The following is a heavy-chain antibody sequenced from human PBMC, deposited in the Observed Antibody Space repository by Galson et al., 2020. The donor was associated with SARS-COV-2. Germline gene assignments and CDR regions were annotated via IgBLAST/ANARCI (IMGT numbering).Heavy chain of an antibody. V-gene: IGHV4-61*02. CDR1: GASISSGSYY. D-gene: IGHD3-3*01. J-gene: IGHJ6*02. CDR2: IYKSGNT. Sequence: SETLSLTCTVSGASISSGSYYWSWIRQPAGKGLEWIGRIYKSGNTNYNPSLWSQVTISVDTSNNQFSLKLTSVTAADTAVYYCARGNSPCVTIFGVLTGTCGMDVWGQGTTVTVSS. CDR3: ARGNSPCVTIFGVLTGTCGMDV.